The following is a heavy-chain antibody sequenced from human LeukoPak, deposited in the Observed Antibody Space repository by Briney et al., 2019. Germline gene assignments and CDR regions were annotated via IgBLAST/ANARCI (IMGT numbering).Heavy chain of an antibody. Sequence: SETLSLTCTVSGGSIGSYYWNWIRQPAGKGLEWIGRIYISGSTNYNPSLKSRVTMSVDTSKNQFSLKLSSVTAADTAVYYCARDLGYTYGYGFDYWGQGTLVTVSS. CDR1: GGSIGSYY. V-gene: IGHV4-4*07. J-gene: IGHJ4*02. CDR3: ARDLGYTYGYGFDY. D-gene: IGHD5-18*01. CDR2: IYISGST.